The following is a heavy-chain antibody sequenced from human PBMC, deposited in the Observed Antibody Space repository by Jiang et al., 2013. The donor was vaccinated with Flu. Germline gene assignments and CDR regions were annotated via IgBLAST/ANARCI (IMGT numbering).Heavy chain of an antibody. Sequence: QLLESGGGLVQPGGSLRLSCAASGFTFSSYAMHWVRQAPGKGLEYVSAISSNGGSTYYANSVKGRFTISRDNSKNTLYLQMGSLRAEDMAVYYCARGFPPHYDFWSGPLPNYMDVWGKGTTVTVSS. CDR2: ISSNGGST. V-gene: IGHV3-64*01. J-gene: IGHJ6*03. CDR1: GFTFSSYA. CDR3: ARGFPPHYDFWSGPLPNYMDV. D-gene: IGHD3-3*01.